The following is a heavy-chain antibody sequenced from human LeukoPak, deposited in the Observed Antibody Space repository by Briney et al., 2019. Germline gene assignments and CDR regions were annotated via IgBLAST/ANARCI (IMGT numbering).Heavy chain of an antibody. D-gene: IGHD6-19*01. CDR3: AKDNGYSSAWPEYFHH. J-gene: IGHJ1*01. CDR2: IRYDGSNK. CDR1: GFTFSTYG. Sequence: PGGSLRLSCVASGFTFSTYGMHWVRQAPGKGLEWVAFIRYDGSNKYYRDSVEGRFTISRDNSKNTLYMQMNSLRPEDNAVYYCAKDNGYSSAWPEYFHHWGQGTLVTVSS. V-gene: IGHV3-30*02.